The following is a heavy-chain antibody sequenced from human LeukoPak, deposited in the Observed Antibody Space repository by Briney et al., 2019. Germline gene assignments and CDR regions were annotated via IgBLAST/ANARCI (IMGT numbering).Heavy chain of an antibody. J-gene: IGHJ4*02. CDR1: GFTFSSYA. CDR2: IKSKTDGGTT. D-gene: IGHD2-21*02. CDR3: TTDIVVVTATYY. Sequence: GGSLRLSCAASGFTFSSYAMSWVRQAPGKGLEWVGRIKSKTDGGTTDYAAPVKGRFTISRDDSENTLYLQMNSLKTEDTAVYYCTTDIVVVTATYYWGQGTLVTVSS. V-gene: IGHV3-15*01.